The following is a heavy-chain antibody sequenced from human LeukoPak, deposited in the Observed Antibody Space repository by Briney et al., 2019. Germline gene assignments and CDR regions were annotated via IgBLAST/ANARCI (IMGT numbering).Heavy chain of an antibody. CDR3: ARTAPYSSSWHWAFDI. J-gene: IGHJ3*02. CDR2: ISGYNSKP. Sequence: ASVKVSCKTSGYSFTNYGITWVRQAPGQGLEWMGWISGYNSKPFYAQNFQGRVTMTTDTSTSTVYMEVRSLRSDDTAVYYCARTAPYSSSWHWAFDIWGQGTMVTVSS. D-gene: IGHD6-13*01. V-gene: IGHV1-18*01. CDR1: GYSFTNYG.